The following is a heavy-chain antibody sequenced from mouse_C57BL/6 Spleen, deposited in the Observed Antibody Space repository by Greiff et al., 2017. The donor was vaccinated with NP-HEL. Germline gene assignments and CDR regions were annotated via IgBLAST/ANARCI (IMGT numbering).Heavy chain of an antibody. CDR2: IDPENGDT. J-gene: IGHJ3*01. V-gene: IGHV14-4*01. CDR3: TMVTGAWFAY. Sequence: SGAELVRPGASVKLSCTASGFNIKDDYMHWVKQRPEQGLEWIGWIDPENGDTEYASKFQGKATITADTSSNTAYLQLSSLTSEDTAVYYCTMVTGAWFAYWGQGTLVTVSA. D-gene: IGHD2-2*01. CDR1: GFNIKDDY.